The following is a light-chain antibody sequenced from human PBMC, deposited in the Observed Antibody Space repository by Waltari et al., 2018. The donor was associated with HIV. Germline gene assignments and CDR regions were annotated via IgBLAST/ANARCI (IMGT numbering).Light chain of an antibody. CDR3: SLYTGTANVL. CDR1: SSDVGSYNR. Sequence: QSALTQPPSVSGSPGQSVSISCTGSSSDVGSYNRVSWYQQPPGTAPKLIIYEVNTRPSGVPDLFAGSQSGNTASLSISGLQAENESDYYCSLYTGTANVLFGGEPKLTVL. V-gene: IGLV2-18*01. CDR2: EVN. J-gene: IGLJ2*01.